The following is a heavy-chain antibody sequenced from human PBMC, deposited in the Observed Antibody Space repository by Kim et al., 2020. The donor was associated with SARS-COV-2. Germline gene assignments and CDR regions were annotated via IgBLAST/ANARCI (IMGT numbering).Heavy chain of an antibody. CDR1: GGSISSSSYY. Sequence: SETLSLTCTVSGGSISSSSYYWGWIRQPPGKGLEWIGSIYYSGSTYYNPSLKSRVTISVDTSKNQFSLKLSSVTAADTAVYYCARRTSGWRAFDIWGQGTMVTVSS. CDR2: IYYSGST. V-gene: IGHV4-39*01. D-gene: IGHD3-3*01. J-gene: IGHJ3*02. CDR3: ARRTSGWRAFDI.